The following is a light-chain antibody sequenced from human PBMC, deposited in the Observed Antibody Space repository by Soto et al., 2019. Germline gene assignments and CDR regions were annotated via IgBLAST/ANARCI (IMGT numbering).Light chain of an antibody. CDR2: GAS. Sequence: EIVLTQSPCTLSLSPGERATLSCRASQTVSSARLAWFQQKPGQAPRLLIYGASSRAPGIPDRFSGSGSETDFTLTITRLESEDFAVYSCHQYGSLPSTFGQGTKVDIK. CDR3: HQYGSLPST. CDR1: QTVSSAR. V-gene: IGKV3-20*01. J-gene: IGKJ1*01.